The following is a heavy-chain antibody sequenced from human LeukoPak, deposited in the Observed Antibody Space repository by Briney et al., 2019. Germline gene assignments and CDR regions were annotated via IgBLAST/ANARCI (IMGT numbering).Heavy chain of an antibody. V-gene: IGHV3-23*01. CDR3: TRGTSRSGNYNFDS. CDR2: IGGSGVDT. CDR1: GFTFSSYA. D-gene: IGHD3-10*01. Sequence: GGSLRLSCAASGFTFSSYAMRWVRQAPGKGLEWVSAIGGSGVDTYYADSVKGRFTISRDNSKNTLYLQMNSLRAEDTAVYYCTRGTSRSGNYNFDSWGQGTLVTVPS. J-gene: IGHJ5*01.